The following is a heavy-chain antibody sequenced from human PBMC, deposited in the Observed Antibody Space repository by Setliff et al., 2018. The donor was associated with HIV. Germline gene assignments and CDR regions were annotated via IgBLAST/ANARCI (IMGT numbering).Heavy chain of an antibody. Sequence: GGSLRLSCAASGFTINSHWLTWVRQAPGKGLEWVANINRDGSEEYYADSVKGRLTISRDNSKNMVFLQMNSLRAEDTAVYYCAKTTPSSIRYPYCYYMDVWGKGTTVTVSS. CDR2: INRDGSEE. CDR1: GFTINSHW. J-gene: IGHJ6*03. V-gene: IGHV3-7*03. D-gene: IGHD6-13*01. CDR3: AKTTPSSIRYPYCYYMDV.